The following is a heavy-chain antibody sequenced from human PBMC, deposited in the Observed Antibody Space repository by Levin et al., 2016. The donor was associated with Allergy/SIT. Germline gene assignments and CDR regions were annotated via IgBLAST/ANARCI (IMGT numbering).Heavy chain of an antibody. J-gene: IGHJ6*02. CDR3: AREPRAYYGSGSPILGTYYYYGMDV. Sequence: WVRQAPGQGLEWMGIINPSGGSTSYAQKFQGRVTMTRDTSTSTVYMELSSLRSEDTAVYYCAREPRAYYGSGSPILGTYYYYGMDVWGQGTTVTVSS. D-gene: IGHD3-10*01. CDR2: INPSGGST. V-gene: IGHV1-46*01.